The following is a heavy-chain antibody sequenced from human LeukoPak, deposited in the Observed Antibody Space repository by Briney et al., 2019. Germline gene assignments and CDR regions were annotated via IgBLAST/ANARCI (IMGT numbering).Heavy chain of an antibody. CDR1: GGPISSYY. D-gene: IGHD3-16*01. CDR2: LYTNEDT. V-gene: IGHV4-4*07. J-gene: IGHJ4*02. Sequence: SETLSLTCTVSGGPISSYYWSWIRQPAGQGLEWIGRLYTNEDTYYNPSLESRVTMSIDTSKNLFSLTLTSVTAADTAVYYCAREEGVRCLPDYWGQGTLVAVS. CDR3: AREEGVRCLPDY.